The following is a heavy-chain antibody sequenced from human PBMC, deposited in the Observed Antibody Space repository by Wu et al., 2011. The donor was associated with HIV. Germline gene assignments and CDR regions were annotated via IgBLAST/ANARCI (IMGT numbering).Heavy chain of an antibody. D-gene: IGHD2-15*01. CDR1: GDTFSSFA. Sequence: QVQLMQSGADVKKPGSSVKISCGASGGASGDTFSSFAFSWVRQAPGQGLEWLGAILPVLHSTKYADSFEDRITIYTDALTKTVNMELSSLRSEDTAVYYCVRGYCSGDNCYLPFDVFDIWGQGTMATVSS. CDR3: VRGYCSGDNCYLPFDVFDI. CDR2: ILPVLHST. J-gene: IGHJ3*02. V-gene: IGHV1-69*05.